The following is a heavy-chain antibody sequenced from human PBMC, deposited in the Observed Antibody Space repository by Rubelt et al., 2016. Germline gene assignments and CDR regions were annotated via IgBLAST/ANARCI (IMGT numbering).Heavy chain of an antibody. CDR2: INPYNGNQ. CDR1: GYTFTSHG. D-gene: IGHD1-26*01. CDR3: ASGRLTLDY. J-gene: IGHJ4*02. V-gene: IGHV1-18*01. Sequence: QVQLVQSGAEVKKPGAAMKVSCKASGYTFTSHGINWVRQAPGQGLEWLGWINPYNGNQNYAQTFQGRVAMTKDTSTGTAYMERRSLRSDDTAVYYCASGRLTLDYWGQGTLVTVSS.